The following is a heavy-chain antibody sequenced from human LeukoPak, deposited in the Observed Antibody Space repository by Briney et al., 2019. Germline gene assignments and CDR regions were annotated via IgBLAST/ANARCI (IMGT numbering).Heavy chain of an antibody. CDR1: GFSLSSYW. CDR3: ATSSWFDP. CDR2: INNGGSKT. J-gene: IGHJ5*02. V-gene: IGHV3-74*01. Sequence: GGSLRLSCAASGFSLSSYWMHWVRQAPGKGLVWVSRINNGGSKTNYADSVEGRFTISRDNAKNTLYLQMNRLRAEDTAVYYCATSSWFDPWGQGTLVTVSS.